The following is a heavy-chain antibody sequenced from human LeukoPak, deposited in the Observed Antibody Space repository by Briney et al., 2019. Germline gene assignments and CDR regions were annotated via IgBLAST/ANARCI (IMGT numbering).Heavy chain of an antibody. Sequence: ASVKVSCKASGYTLTSYDINWVRLATGQGLEWMGWLKPNSGNTVFAQKFKGRLTMTRDTSINTAYMELSSLRSEDSAVYFCARGNPYYYDSGSYMDVWGKGTTVTVSS. CDR1: GYTLTSYD. CDR3: ARGNPYYYDSGSYMDV. CDR2: LKPNSGNT. J-gene: IGHJ6*03. V-gene: IGHV1-8*01. D-gene: IGHD3-10*01.